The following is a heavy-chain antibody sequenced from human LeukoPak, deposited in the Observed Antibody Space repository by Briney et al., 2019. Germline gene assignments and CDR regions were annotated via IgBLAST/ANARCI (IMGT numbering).Heavy chain of an antibody. V-gene: IGHV3-30*18. CDR3: AKDLRQLESFDY. CDR1: GFTFSSFG. Sequence: GESLRLSCAASGFTFSSFGMHWVRQAPGKGLEWVAIISFDGSNKYYADSVKGRFTISRDNSKNTLYLQMNSLRAEDTAVYYCAKDLRQLESFDYWGQGTLVTVSS. CDR2: ISFDGSNK. J-gene: IGHJ4*02. D-gene: IGHD6-6*01.